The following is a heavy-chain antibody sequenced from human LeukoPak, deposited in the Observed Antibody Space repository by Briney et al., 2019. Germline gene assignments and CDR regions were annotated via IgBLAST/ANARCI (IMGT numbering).Heavy chain of an antibody. CDR2: IKQDGSEK. D-gene: IGHD6-19*01. V-gene: IGHV3-7*01. CDR1: GFTFSSYW. CDR3: AAAGTAPQYYYYMDV. Sequence: GGSLRLSCAASGFTFSSYWMSWVRQAPGKGLEWVANIKQDGSEKYYVDSVKGRFTISRDNAKNSLYLQMNSLRAEDTAVYYCAAAGTAPQYYYYMDVWGKGTTVTVSS. J-gene: IGHJ6*03.